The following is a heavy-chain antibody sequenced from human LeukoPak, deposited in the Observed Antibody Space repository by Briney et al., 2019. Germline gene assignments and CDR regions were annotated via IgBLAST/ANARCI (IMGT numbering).Heavy chain of an antibody. CDR2: ISSSSTYT. V-gene: IGHV3-11*05. CDR1: GFTSSDYY. D-gene: IGHD3-10*01. J-gene: IGHJ4*02. CDR3: ARDVYYGSGSYFFDY. Sequence: GGSLRLSCAASGFTSSDYYMSWIRQAPGKGLEWVSYISSSSTYTNYADSVKGRFTISRDNAENSLYLQMNSLRAEDTAVYYCARDVYYGSGSYFFDYWGQGTLVTVSS.